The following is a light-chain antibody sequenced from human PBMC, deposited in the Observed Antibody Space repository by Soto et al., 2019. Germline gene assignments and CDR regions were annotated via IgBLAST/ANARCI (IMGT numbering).Light chain of an antibody. CDR3: ASYRSTSTLGV. J-gene: IGLJ3*02. CDR1: GSD. CDR2: DVS. V-gene: IGLV2-14*03. Sequence: QSALTQPASVSGSPGHSITISCTGAGSDVSWYQHHPGKAPKLIIFDVSNRPSGISDRFSGSKSGNTASLTISGLRAEDEAGYYCASYRSTSTLGVFGGGTKLTVL.